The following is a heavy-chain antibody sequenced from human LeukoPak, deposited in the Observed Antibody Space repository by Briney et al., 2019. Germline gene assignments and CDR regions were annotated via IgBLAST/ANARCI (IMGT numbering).Heavy chain of an antibody. CDR2: IIPIFGTA. Sequence: SVKVSCKASGGTFSSYAISWVRQAPGQGLEWMGGIIPIFGTANYAQKFQGRVTITADESTSTAYMELSSLRSEDTAVYYCARAMDTAMVRDYYYYMDVWGKGTTVTVSS. CDR3: ARAMDTAMVRDYYYYMDV. J-gene: IGHJ6*03. V-gene: IGHV1-69*13. CDR1: GGTFSSYA. D-gene: IGHD5-18*01.